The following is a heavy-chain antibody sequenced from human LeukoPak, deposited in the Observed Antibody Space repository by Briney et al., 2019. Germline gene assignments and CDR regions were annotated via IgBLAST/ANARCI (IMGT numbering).Heavy chain of an antibody. V-gene: IGHV3-33*06. CDR1: GFTFSSYG. CDR3: AKDRFTMVRGVIPWFDP. D-gene: IGHD3-10*01. Sequence: PGGSLRLSCAASGFTFSSYGMHRVRQAPGKGLEWVAVIWYDGSNKYYADSVKGRFTISRDNSKNTLYLQMNSLRAEDTAVYYCAKDRFTMVRGVIPWFDPWGQGTLVTVSS. CDR2: IWYDGSNK. J-gene: IGHJ5*02.